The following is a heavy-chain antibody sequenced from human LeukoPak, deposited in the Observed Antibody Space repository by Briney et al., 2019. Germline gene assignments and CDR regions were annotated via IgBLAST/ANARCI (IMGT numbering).Heavy chain of an antibody. J-gene: IGHJ3*02. CDR1: GGSIRSNYY. CDR3: ARDRGYAAFDI. CDR2: IYYSGNS. Sequence: SETLSLTCTVSGGSIRSNYYWGWIRQPPGKGLEWIGSIYYSGNSYYNPSLKSRVTISVDTSKNQFSLKLSSVTAADTAVYYCARDRGYAAFDIWGQGTMVTVSS. D-gene: IGHD3-22*01. V-gene: IGHV4-39*07.